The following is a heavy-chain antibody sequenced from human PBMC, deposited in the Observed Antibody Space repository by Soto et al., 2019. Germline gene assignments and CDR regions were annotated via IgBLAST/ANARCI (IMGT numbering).Heavy chain of an antibody. D-gene: IGHD3-10*01. CDR1: GGFTSTNNW. CDR3: ARNPPSSYYGGSGTFDY. Sequence: QLQLQESGPGLVRPSGTLSLTCAVSGGFTSTNNWWSWVRQPPGKGLEWIGDADHSGSTKYNPSLKSRVSISVDKYKKQFALQLTSATAADTAMYYCARNPPSSYYGGSGTFDYWGQGTRVTVSS. J-gene: IGHJ4*02. CDR2: ADHSGST. V-gene: IGHV4-4*02.